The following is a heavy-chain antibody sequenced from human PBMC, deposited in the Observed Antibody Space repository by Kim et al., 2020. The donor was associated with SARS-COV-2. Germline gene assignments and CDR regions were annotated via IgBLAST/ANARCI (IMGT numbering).Heavy chain of an antibody. Sequence: SETLSLTCAVYGGSFSGYYWSWIRQPPGKGLEWIGEINHSGSTNYNPSLKSRVTISVDTSKNQFSLKLSSVTAADTAVYYCAREYGITFGGVIADYYYYYGMDVWGQGTTVTVSS. CDR1: GGSFSGYY. CDR3: AREYGITFGGVIADYYYYYGMDV. D-gene: IGHD3-16*02. J-gene: IGHJ6*02. V-gene: IGHV4-34*01. CDR2: INHSGST.